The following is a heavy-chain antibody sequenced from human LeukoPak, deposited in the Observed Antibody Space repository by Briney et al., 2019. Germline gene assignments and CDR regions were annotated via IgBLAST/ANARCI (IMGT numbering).Heavy chain of an antibody. V-gene: IGHV7-4-1*02. CDR1: GYTFTTYA. CDR3: ARKTTYYYDSSGYYYDY. D-gene: IGHD3-22*01. Sequence: ASVKVSCKASGYTFTTYAMNWVRQAPGQGLEWMGWVNANTGNPTYAQGFTGRFVFPLDTSVSTAYLQISSLKAEDTAVYYCARKTTYYYDSSGYYYDYWGQGTLVTVSS. J-gene: IGHJ4*02. CDR2: VNANTGNP.